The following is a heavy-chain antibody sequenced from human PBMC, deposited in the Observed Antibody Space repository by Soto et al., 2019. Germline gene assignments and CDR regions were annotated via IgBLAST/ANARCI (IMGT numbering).Heavy chain of an antibody. Sequence: ASVKVSCKASGYIFTNYAMHWVRQAPGQRLEWMGWINAGNGNTKYSQKFQGRVTITRDTSASTAYMELSSLRSEDTAVYYCARDPSYYGMDVWGQGTTVTVSS. J-gene: IGHJ6*02. CDR3: ARDPSYYGMDV. CDR1: GYIFTNYA. CDR2: INAGNGNT. V-gene: IGHV1-3*01.